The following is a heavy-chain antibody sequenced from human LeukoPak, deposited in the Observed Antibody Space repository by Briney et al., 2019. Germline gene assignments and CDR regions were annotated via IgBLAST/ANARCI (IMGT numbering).Heavy chain of an antibody. CDR1: SGSISTSNYY. V-gene: IGHV4-39*07. CDR2: IFYSGST. CDR3: ARGIVGSRDFYFRYYFDY. Sequence: PSETLSLTCTVSSGSISTSNYYWGWVRQPPGKALEWIGNIFYSGSTYYSPSLKSRVTISLDTSGNQFSLKLNSVTAADTAVYFCARGIVGSRDFYFRYYFDYWGQGTLVTVSS. D-gene: IGHD3/OR15-3a*01. J-gene: IGHJ4*02.